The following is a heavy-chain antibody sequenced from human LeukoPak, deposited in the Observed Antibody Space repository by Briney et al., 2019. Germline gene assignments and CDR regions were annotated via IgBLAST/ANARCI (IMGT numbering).Heavy chain of an antibody. V-gene: IGHV3-20*04. D-gene: IGHD3-22*01. CDR1: GFTFDDYG. CDR2: INWNGGST. CDR3: ARGTETYCDSSAYYSY. J-gene: IGHJ4*02. Sequence: GGSLRLSCAASGFTFDDYGMGWVRQGPGKGLEWVSGINWNGGSTGYADSVKGRFTISRDNAKNSLYLQMTSLRAEDTAFYYCARGTETYCDSSAYYSYWGQGTLVTVSS.